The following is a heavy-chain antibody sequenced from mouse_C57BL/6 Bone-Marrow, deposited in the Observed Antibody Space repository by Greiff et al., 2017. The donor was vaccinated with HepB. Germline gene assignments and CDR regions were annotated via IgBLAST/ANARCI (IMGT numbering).Heavy chain of an antibody. V-gene: IGHV14-4*01. D-gene: IGHD1-3*01. CDR2: IDPENGDT. J-gene: IGHJ2*01. Sequence: VQLQQSGAELVRPGASVKLSCTASGFNIKDDYMHWVKQRPEQGLEWIGWIDPENGDTEYASKFQGKATITADTSSNTAYLQLSSQTSEDTAVYYCTTLNPYYFDYWGQGTTLTVSS. CDR3: TTLNPYYFDY. CDR1: GFNIKDDY.